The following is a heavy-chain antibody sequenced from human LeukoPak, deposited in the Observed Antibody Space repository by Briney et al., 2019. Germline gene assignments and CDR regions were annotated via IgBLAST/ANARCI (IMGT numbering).Heavy chain of an antibody. CDR2: ISGGGGST. J-gene: IGHJ4*02. V-gene: IGHV3-23*01. CDR3: AKRTPSAGFDY. D-gene: IGHD2-15*01. CDR1: GFTFSSYA. Sequence: GGSLRLSCAASGFTFSSYAMTWVRQAPGKGLEWASDISGGGGSTYYADSVKGRFTISRDNSKNTLYLQINSLRAEDTAVYYCAKRTPSAGFDYWGQGTLVTVSS.